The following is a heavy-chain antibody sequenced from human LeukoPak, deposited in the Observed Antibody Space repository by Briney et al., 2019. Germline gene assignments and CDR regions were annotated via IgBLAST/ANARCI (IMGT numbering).Heavy chain of an antibody. CDR1: GYIFTSYY. V-gene: IGHV1-46*01. J-gene: IGHJ5*02. CDR2: INPSGGST. Sequence: ASVKVSCKASGYIFTSYYMHWVRQAPGQGLEWMGIINPSGGSTSYAQKFQGRVTMTRDTSTSTVYMELSSLRSEDTAVYYCARIDSSGYKELDPWGQGTLVTVSS. D-gene: IGHD3-22*01. CDR3: ARIDSSGYKELDP.